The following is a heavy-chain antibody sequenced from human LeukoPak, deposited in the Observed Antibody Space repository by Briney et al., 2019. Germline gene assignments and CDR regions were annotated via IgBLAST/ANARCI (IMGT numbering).Heavy chain of an antibody. Sequence: ASVKVSCKASGYTFTSYGISWVRQAPGQGLEWMGWISAYNGNTNYAQKLQGRVTMTTDTSTSTAYMELRSLRSDDTAVYYCARDMGSSSTSCYHFFWYFDLWGRGTLVTVSS. V-gene: IGHV1-18*01. CDR1: GYTFTSYG. CDR3: ARDMGSSSTSCYHFFWYFDL. J-gene: IGHJ2*01. D-gene: IGHD2-2*01. CDR2: ISAYNGNT.